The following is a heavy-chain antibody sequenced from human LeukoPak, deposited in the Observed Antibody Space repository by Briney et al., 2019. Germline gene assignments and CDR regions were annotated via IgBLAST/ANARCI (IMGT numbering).Heavy chain of an antibody. V-gene: IGHV4-4*02. CDR1: GVSISSSNW. CDR2: IYHSGST. CDR3: ARSGGDSGSYTDAFDI. Sequence: SETLSLTCAVSGVSISSSNWWSWVRQPPGKGLEWIGEIYHSGSTNYNPSLKSRVTISVDKSKNQFSLKLSSVTAADTAVYYCARSGGDSGSYTDAFDIWGQGTMVTVSS. D-gene: IGHD1-26*01. J-gene: IGHJ3*02.